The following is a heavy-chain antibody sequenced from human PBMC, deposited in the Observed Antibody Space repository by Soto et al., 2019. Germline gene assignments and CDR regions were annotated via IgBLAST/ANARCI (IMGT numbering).Heavy chain of an antibody. V-gene: IGHV3-30-3*01. CDR2: ISYDGSNK. Sequence: QVQLVESGGGVVQPGRSLRLSCAASGFTFSSYAMHWVRQAPGKGLEWVAVISYDGSNKYYADSVKGRFTISRDNSKNTLYLQMNCLRAEDTAVYYCARPYTGSGSYPLYYYGMDVWGQGTTVTVSS. D-gene: IGHD3-10*01. CDR3: ARPYTGSGSYPLYYYGMDV. J-gene: IGHJ6*02. CDR1: GFTFSSYA.